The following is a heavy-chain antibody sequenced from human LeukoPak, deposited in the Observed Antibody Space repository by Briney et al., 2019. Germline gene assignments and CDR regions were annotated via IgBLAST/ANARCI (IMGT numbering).Heavy chain of an antibody. CDR3: AREDDSSGYFSER. V-gene: IGHV4-39*06. J-gene: IGHJ4*02. CDR2: IYYSGNT. D-gene: IGHD3-22*01. CDR1: GGSISSSSYY. Sequence: SETLSLTCTVSGGSISSSSYYWGWIRQPPGKGLEWIGNIYYSGNTYYSPSLKSRVTISVDTSKNQFPLNLSSVTAADTAVYYCAREDDSSGYFSERWGQGTLVTVSS.